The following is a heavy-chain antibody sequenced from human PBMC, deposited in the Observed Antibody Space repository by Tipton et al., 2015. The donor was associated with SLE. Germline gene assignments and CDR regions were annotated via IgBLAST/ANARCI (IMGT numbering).Heavy chain of an antibody. V-gene: IGHV1-69*13. D-gene: IGHD6-6*01. CDR1: GYTFTSYG. CDR2: IIPIFGTA. Sequence: QLVQSGAEVKKPGASVKVSCKASGYTFTSYGISWVRQAPGQGLEWMGGIIPIFGTANYAQKFQGRVTITADESTSTAYMELSSLRSEDTAVYYCARALEYSSSSGAFDIWGQGTMVTVSS. CDR3: ARALEYSSSSGAFDI. J-gene: IGHJ3*02.